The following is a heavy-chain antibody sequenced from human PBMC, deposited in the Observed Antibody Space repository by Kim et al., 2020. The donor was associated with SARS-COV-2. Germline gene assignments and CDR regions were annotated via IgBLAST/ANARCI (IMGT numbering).Heavy chain of an antibody. D-gene: IGHD6-19*01. CDR1: GGTFSSYA. CDR3: ARSTPPVPSSSGWYYFDY. Sequence: SVKVSCKASGGTFSSYAISWVRQAPGQGLEWMGRIIPILGIANYAQKFQGRVTITADKSTSTAYMELSSLRSEDTAVYYCARSTPPVPSSSGWYYFDYWGQGTLVNVSS. V-gene: IGHV1-69*04. CDR2: IIPILGIA. J-gene: IGHJ4*02.